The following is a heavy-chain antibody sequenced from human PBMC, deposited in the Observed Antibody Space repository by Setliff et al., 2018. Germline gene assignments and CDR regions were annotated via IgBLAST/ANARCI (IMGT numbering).Heavy chain of an antibody. CDR2: IYYGGGT. CDR3: ARHRRPDYGDFISWYFDL. V-gene: IGHV4-38-2*01. Sequence: SETLSLTCDVSNYSISSGYYWGWVRQPPGKGLEWIATIYYGGGTYYNPSLKSRVTISLDMSKNQFSLRLNSVTAADTAVYFCARHRRPDYGDFISWYFDLWGRGTLVTVSA. J-gene: IGHJ2*01. D-gene: IGHD4-17*01. CDR1: NYSISSGYY.